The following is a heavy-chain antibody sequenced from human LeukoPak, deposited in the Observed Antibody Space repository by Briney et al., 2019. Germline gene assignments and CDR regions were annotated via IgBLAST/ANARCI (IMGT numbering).Heavy chain of an antibody. J-gene: IGHJ4*02. V-gene: IGHV4-34*09. CDR1: GGSFSGYS. Sequence: SETLSLTCVVYGGSFSGYSWSWIRQPPGKGLEWIGEINQRRNTNYNPSLKSRVTISVDTSKNQFSLKLSSVTAADTAVYYCARARMITFGGVIASRYFDYWGQGTLVTVSS. D-gene: IGHD3-16*02. CDR2: INQRRNT. CDR3: ARARMITFGGVIASRYFDY.